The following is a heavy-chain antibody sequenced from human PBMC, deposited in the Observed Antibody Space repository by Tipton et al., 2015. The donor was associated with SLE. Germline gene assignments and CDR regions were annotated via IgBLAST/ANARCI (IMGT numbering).Heavy chain of an antibody. J-gene: IGHJ6*03. CDR3: ARDHLPGVYYYYMDV. CDR2: IYYSGST. V-gene: IGHV4-59*01. D-gene: IGHD3-10*01. CDR1: GGSISSFY. Sequence: TLSLTCTVSGGSISSFYWSWIRQPPGKGLEWIGYIYYSGSTNYNPSLKSRVTISVDTSKNQFSLKLSSVTAADTAVYYCARDHLPGVYYYYMDVWGKGTTVTVSS.